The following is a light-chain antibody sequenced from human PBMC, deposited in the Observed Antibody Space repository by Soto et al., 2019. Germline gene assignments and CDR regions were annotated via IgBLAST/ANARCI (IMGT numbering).Light chain of an antibody. CDR3: QQYNNWPPWT. Sequence: EIVMTQSPATLSVSPGERATLSCRASQSVSSNLAWYQQKPGQAPRLLIYGASTRSTGIPARFSGSGSGTEFTLNISSLQSEEFAVYYCQQYNNWPPWTFGQGTKVEIK. CDR1: QSVSSN. V-gene: IGKV3-15*01. CDR2: GAS. J-gene: IGKJ1*01.